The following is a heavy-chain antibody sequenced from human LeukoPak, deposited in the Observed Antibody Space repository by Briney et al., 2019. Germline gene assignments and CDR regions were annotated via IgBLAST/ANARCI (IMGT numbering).Heavy chain of an antibody. V-gene: IGHV3-20*04. J-gene: IGHJ4*02. D-gene: IGHD4-17*01. CDR1: GFTFAYYG. Sequence: GGSPRLSCAASGFTFAYYGLSWVRQAPGKGLEWVSGINWNGGSSGYADSVKGRFTISRDNAKNSLSLQMNSLRAEDTALYYCARAVRYGEIDYWGQGTLVTVSS. CDR2: INWNGGSS. CDR3: ARAVRYGEIDY.